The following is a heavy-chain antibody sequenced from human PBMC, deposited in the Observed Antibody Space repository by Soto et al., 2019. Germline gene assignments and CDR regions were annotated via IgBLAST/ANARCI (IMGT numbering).Heavy chain of an antibody. CDR1: GGSFSGYY. Sequence: SETLSLTCAVDGGSFSGYYWSWIRQPPGKGLEWIGEINHSGSTNYNPSLKRRVTISVDTSKNQFCLKLSSVTAADTAVYSCASLGGRGNMVAASYNWLDPWGQGTLVTVSS. V-gene: IGHV4-34*01. CDR2: INHSGST. J-gene: IGHJ5*02. D-gene: IGHD2-15*01. CDR3: ASLGGRGNMVAASYNWLDP.